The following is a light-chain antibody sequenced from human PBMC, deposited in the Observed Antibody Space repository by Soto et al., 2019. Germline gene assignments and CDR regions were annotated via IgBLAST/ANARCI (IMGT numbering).Light chain of an antibody. CDR1: QGISSY. V-gene: IGKV1-9*01. CDR3: QQLNSYSIT. J-gene: IGKJ5*01. CDR2: AAS. Sequence: IQLTQSPSSLSASVGDRVTITCRASQGISSYLAWYQQKPGKAPKLLIYAASTLQSGVPSRFSGSGSGTDFTLTISSLQPEDFANYYCQQLNSYSITFGQGTRLEIK.